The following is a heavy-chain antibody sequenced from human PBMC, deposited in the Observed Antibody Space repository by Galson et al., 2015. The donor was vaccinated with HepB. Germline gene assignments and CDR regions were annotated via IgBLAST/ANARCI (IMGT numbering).Heavy chain of an antibody. D-gene: IGHD3-3*01. Sequence: SLRLSCAASGFTFSSYSMNWVRQAPGKGLEWVSYISSSSSTIYYADSVKGRFTISRDNAKNSLYLQMNSLRAEDTAVYYCARTGIPYDFWSGYYYYYYYMDVWGKGTTVTVSS. CDR3: ARTGIPYDFWSGYYYYYYYMDV. CDR1: GFTFSSYS. J-gene: IGHJ6*03. CDR2: ISSSSSTI. V-gene: IGHV3-48*04.